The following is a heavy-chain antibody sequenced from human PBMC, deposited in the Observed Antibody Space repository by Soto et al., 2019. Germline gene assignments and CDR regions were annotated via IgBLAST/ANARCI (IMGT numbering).Heavy chain of an antibody. CDR2: ISGTTDRT. J-gene: IGHJ1*01. D-gene: IGHD5-12*01. Sequence: EVQVLESGGGLGQPGGSLRLSCAASGFTIRNYAMSWVRQAPGKALEWVAGISGTTDRTYYRDSVEGRFTIFKDTSKNTLYLEMNSLRAEDTALYRCEGSWTWGQGTLVTVSS. CDR1: GFTIRNYA. V-gene: IGHV3-23*02. CDR3: EGSWT.